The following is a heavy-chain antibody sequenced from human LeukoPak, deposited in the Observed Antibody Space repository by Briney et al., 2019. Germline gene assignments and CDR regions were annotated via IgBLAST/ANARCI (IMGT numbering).Heavy chain of an antibody. J-gene: IGHJ5*02. D-gene: IGHD2-21*02. CDR3: ARVVRGVVTSNWFDA. Sequence: SETLSLTCTVPGDSLNTYYWTWIRQTPGKELEWIGVVASSGTSNYNPSLKSRVSISIDTSKNQFSLALTSVTPADSAVYYCARVVRGVVTSNWFDAWGQGTLVSVSS. CDR2: VASSGTS. CDR1: GDSLNTYY. V-gene: IGHV4-59*01.